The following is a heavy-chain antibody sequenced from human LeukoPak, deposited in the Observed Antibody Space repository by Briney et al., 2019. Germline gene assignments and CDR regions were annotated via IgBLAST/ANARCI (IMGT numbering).Heavy chain of an antibody. J-gene: IGHJ4*02. CDR2: ISQGGGDT. D-gene: IGHD2-21*01. V-gene: IGHV3-7*01. CDR3: ARLLGDRTIYDY. CDR1: GFTFRTCW. Sequence: GGSLRLSCAASGFTFRTCWMSWVRQAPGKGLEWVASISQGGGDTYYVESVKGRFTISRDNAMNSFFLQMNNLRVEDTAVYYCARLLGDRTIYDYWGQGTLVSVSS.